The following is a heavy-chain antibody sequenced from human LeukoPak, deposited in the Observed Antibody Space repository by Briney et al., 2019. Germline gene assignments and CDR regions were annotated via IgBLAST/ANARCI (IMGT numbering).Heavy chain of an antibody. D-gene: IGHD7-27*01. Sequence: GGSLRLSCAASGFTFSNYAMSWVRQAPGKGLEWVSVVSGSGGSTYYADSVKGRFTISRDNSKNTLYLQMNSLRAEDTAVFYCAKGGWGSDWYFDLWGRGTLVTVSS. J-gene: IGHJ2*01. CDR3: AKGGWGSDWYFDL. V-gene: IGHV3-23*01. CDR1: GFTFSNYA. CDR2: VSGSGGST.